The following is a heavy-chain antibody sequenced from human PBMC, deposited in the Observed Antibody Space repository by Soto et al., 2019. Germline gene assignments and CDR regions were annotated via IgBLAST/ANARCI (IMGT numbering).Heavy chain of an antibody. J-gene: IGHJ6*02. V-gene: IGHV1-8*01. CDR3: ARPVSTKPFDYYYAMDV. Sequence: ASVKVSCKSSGYTFTSYDINWVRQATGQGLEWMGWMNPNSGNTGYAQKFQGRVTMTRNTSISTAYMELSSLRSEDTAVYYCARPVSTKPFDYYYAMDVWGQGTPVT. CDR2: MNPNSGNT. D-gene: IGHD5-12*01. CDR1: GYTFTSYD.